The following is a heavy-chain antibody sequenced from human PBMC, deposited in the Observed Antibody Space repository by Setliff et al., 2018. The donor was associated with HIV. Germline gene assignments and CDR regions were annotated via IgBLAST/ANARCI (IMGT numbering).Heavy chain of an antibody. D-gene: IGHD1-26*01. CDR3: ARIRISGSYRYFDY. CDR1: GGSISSYY. CDR2: IYTSGST. Sequence: TSDTLSLTCTLSGGSISSYYWSWIRPPPGKGLEWIGYIYTSGSTNYNPSLKSRDTISVDTSKNQFSLKLGSVTAADTAVYYCARIRISGSYRYFDYWGQGTLVTVSS. J-gene: IGHJ4*02. V-gene: IGHV4-4*08.